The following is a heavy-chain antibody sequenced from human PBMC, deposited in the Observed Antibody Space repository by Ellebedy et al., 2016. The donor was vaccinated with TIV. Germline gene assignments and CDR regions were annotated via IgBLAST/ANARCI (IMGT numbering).Heavy chain of an antibody. CDR1: GDSVSSGVYH. CDR2: IYNSGKT. Sequence: MPSETLSLTCLVSGDSVSSGVYHWTCMRQPPGQGLEWIGNIYNSGKTYYKPSLTSRLRISVDASKNHVSLNLDSVTAADTALYFCVRNSSYLTGWYGLDVWGQGTPVAVSS. CDR3: VRNSSYLTGWYGLDV. J-gene: IGHJ6*02. D-gene: IGHD2-15*01. V-gene: IGHV4-30-4*01.